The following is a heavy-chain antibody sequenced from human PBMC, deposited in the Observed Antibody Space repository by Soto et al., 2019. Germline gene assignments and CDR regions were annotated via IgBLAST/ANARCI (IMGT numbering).Heavy chain of an antibody. V-gene: IGHV3-30*18. Sequence: QVQLVESGGGVVQPGRSLRLSCAASGFTFSSYGMHWVRQAPGKGLEWVAVISYDGSNKYYADSVKGRFTISRDNSKNTLYLQMNSLRAEDTAVYYCAKEREGYYDSSGYYSYWGQGTLVTVSS. D-gene: IGHD3-22*01. CDR2: ISYDGSNK. CDR1: GFTFSSYG. CDR3: AKEREGYYDSSGYYSY. J-gene: IGHJ4*02.